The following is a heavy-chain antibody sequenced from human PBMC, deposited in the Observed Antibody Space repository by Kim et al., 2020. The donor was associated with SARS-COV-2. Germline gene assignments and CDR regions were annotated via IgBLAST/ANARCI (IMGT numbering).Heavy chain of an antibody. D-gene: IGHD6-13*01. CDR1: GGSISSSGYY. CDR2: LYYSGNT. CDR3: ARAVRQQLVVC. J-gene: IGHJ4*02. V-gene: IGHV4-39*01. Sequence: SETLSLTCTVSGGSISSSGYYWGWIRQPPGKGLEWIGSLYYSGNTYYNPSLKSRVTMSVDTSKNQFSLNLTSVTAADTAIYYCARAVRQQLVVCWGQGTLVTVSS.